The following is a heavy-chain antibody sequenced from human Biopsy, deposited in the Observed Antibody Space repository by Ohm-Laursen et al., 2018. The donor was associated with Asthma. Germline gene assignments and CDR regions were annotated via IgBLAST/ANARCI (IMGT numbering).Heavy chain of an antibody. CDR3: ASDFPKDYVRCNFQF. Sequence: ASVKVSCKISGYSLTDVSMHWVRQAPGQGLEWMGGRDHEEGGTVNARRFQGRVTMTEDTSTDTAYMELSSLSSDDTAVYYCASDFPKDYVRCNFQFWGQGTLVTVSS. CDR2: RDHEEGGT. J-gene: IGHJ4*02. CDR1: GYSLTDVS. V-gene: IGHV1-24*01. D-gene: IGHD4-17*01.